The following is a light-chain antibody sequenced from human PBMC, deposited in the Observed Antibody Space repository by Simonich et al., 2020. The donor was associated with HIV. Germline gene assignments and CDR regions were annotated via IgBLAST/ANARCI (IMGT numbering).Light chain of an antibody. V-gene: IGKV3-11*01. CDR3: QQRRNWPPIT. CDR1: QSVSSY. CDR2: DAS. J-gene: IGKJ5*01. Sequence: ETVLTQSPATLSLSPGERPTLSCRASQSVSSYLAWYQQKPGQAPRLLIYDASNRAPGIPARFSGSGSVTDFTLTISSLEPEDFAVYYCQQRRNWPPITFGQGTRLEIK.